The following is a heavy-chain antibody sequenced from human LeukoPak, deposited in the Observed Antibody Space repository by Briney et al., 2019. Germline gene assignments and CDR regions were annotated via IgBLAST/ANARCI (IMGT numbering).Heavy chain of an antibody. D-gene: IGHD3-16*02. J-gene: IGHJ4*02. V-gene: IGHV3-7*03. CDR1: GFTFSSYW. Sequence: GGSLRLSCAASGFTFSSYWMSWVRQAPGKGLEWVANIKQDGSEKCYVDSVKGRFTISRDNAKNSLYLQMNSLRAEDTAVYYCARDLTMTRYYDYVWGSYRYTPAYYFDYWGQGTLVTVSS. CDR2: IKQDGSEK. CDR3: ARDLTMTRYYDYVWGSYRYTPAYYFDY.